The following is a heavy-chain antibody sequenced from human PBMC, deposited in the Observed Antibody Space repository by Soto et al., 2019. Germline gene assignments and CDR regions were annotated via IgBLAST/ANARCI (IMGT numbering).Heavy chain of an antibody. CDR2: MNPYSGNT. CDR1: GYTFTNYD. CDR3: ARIGRDTAPH. Sequence: QVQLVQSGAEVKKPGASVKVSCKTSGYTFTNYDINWVRQATGQGPEWLGWMNPYSGNTGYAQKFQGRVTMTRDTSRNTAYMELSSLRSEDTAVYYCARIGRDTAPHWGQGTLGTVSS. V-gene: IGHV1-8*01. D-gene: IGHD5-18*01. J-gene: IGHJ4*02.